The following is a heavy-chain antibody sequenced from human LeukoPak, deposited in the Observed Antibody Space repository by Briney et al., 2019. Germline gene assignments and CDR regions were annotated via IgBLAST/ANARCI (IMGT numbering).Heavy chain of an antibody. Sequence: GGSLRLSCAASGFIFSTYGMHWVRQAPGKGLEWVAVVWSGGNNKYYSDSVKGRFTISRDNSKNTLYLQMNSLRAEDTAVYYCAKDGQVGAIGYFDYRGQGTLVSVSS. V-gene: IGHV3-33*06. J-gene: IGHJ4*02. D-gene: IGHD3-16*02. CDR1: GFIFSTYG. CDR2: VWSGGNNK. CDR3: AKDGQVGAIGYFDY.